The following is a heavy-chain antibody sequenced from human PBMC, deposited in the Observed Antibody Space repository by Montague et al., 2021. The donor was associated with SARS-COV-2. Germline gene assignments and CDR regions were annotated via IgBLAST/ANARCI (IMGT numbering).Heavy chain of an antibody. V-gene: IGHV4-59*12. J-gene: IGHJ5*02. D-gene: IGHD5-24*01. Sequence: SETLSLTCTVSGGSINSDYWSWIRQPPGKGLEWIGYIYYRGSTTYNTPLKSRVTTSAVTSKNQFSLILISVTAADTAVYYCAREDRWKWFDPWGQGILVAVSS. CDR3: AREDRWKWFDP. CDR2: IYYRGST. CDR1: GGSINSDY.